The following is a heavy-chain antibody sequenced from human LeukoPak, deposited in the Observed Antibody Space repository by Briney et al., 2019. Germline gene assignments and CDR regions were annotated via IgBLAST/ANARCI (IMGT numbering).Heavy chain of an antibody. CDR2: IYYSGST. Sequence: SETLSLTCTVSGGSISSSSYYWGWIRQPPGKGLEWIGSIYYSGSTYYNPSLKSRVTISVDTSKNQFSLKLSSVTAADTAVYYCARSHSSGWYEGFDIWGQGTMVTVSS. D-gene: IGHD6-19*01. CDR1: GGSISSSSYY. V-gene: IGHV4-39*07. J-gene: IGHJ3*02. CDR3: ARSHSSGWYEGFDI.